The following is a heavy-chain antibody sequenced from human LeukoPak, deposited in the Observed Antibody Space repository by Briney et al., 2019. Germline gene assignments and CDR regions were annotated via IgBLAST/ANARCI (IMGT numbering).Heavy chain of an antibody. V-gene: IGHV3-30*04. CDR3: ARATDYYGSGSCLPLYYSYGMDV. D-gene: IGHD3-10*01. CDR1: GFTFSRHA. CDR2: ISYDGSDE. Sequence: PGGSLRLSCAASGFTFSRHAMHWVRQSPGKGLEWVAIISYDGSDEYIADSVKGRFSISRDNSRNTLDLQMNSLTTEDTALYYCARATDYYGSGSCLPLYYSYGMDVWGKGTAVIVSS. J-gene: IGHJ6*04.